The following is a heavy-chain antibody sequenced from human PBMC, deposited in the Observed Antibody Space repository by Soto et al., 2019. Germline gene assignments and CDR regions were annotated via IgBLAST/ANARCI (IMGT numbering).Heavy chain of an antibody. J-gene: IGHJ6*03. CDR1: GFTFSSYS. Sequence: GSLRLSCAASGFTFSSYSMNWVRQAPGKGLEWVSSISSSSSYIYYADSVKGRFTISRDNAKNSLYLQMNSLRAEDTAVYYCARGGLLYCTNGVCSPSYYYYYMDVWGKGTTVTVSS. CDR3: ARGGLLYCTNGVCSPSYYYYYMDV. D-gene: IGHD2-8*01. V-gene: IGHV3-21*01. CDR2: ISSSSSYI.